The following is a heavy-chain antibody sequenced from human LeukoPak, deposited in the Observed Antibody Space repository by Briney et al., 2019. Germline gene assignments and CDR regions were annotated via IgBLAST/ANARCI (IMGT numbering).Heavy chain of an antibody. CDR1: GFTFSSYW. CDR2: INSDGSIT. D-gene: IGHD3-22*01. J-gene: IGHJ4*02. CDR3: ARFGNTYYYDSSGYYLDY. V-gene: IGHV3-74*01. Sequence: GGSLRLSCAASGFTFSSYWMYWVRQVPGKGLVWVSRINSDGSITNYADSVKGRFTISRDNAKNSLYLQMNSLRAEDTAVYYCARFGNTYYYDSSGYYLDYWGQGTLVTVSS.